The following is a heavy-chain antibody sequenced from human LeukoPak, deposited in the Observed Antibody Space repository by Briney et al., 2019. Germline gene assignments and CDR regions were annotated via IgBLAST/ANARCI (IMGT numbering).Heavy chain of an antibody. J-gene: IGHJ4*02. V-gene: IGHV1-24*01. D-gene: IGHD3-3*01. CDR1: GYTLTELS. CDR3: ATLDFWSGSDY. CDR2: FYPEDGET. Sequence: ASLKASCKVYGYTLTELSMHWVRQAPGKGREWMGCFYPEDGETIYAQTFQGRVTMTEDTSTDTAFMEPGSLRCEGTAVYYRATLDFWSGSDYWGQGTLVTVSS.